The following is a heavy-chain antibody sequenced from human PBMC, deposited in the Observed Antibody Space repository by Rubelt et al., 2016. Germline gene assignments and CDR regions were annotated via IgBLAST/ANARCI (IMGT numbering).Heavy chain of an antibody. Sequence: QVQLQQWGAGLLKPSETLSLTCAVYGGSFSGYYWSWIRQPPGKGLEWIGEINHSGSTNYTPSLKSGVTMSVDTSKSQFSLKLSSVTAADTAVYYCAREARAGIRYFDLWGRGTLVTVSS. D-gene: IGHD1-14*01. CDR1: GGSFSGYY. V-gene: IGHV4-34*01. CDR3: AREARAGIRYFDL. CDR2: INHSGST. J-gene: IGHJ2*01.